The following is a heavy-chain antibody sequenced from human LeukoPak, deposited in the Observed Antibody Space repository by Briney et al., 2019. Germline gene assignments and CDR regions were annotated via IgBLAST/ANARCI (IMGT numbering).Heavy chain of an antibody. CDR3: ARDSRWVGGARH. CDR2: INPNSGGT. Sequence: GASVKVSCTASGYTFTGYYMHWVRQAPGQGLEWMGRINPNSGGTNYAQKFQGRVTMTRDTSISTAYMELSRLRSDDTAVYYCARDSRWVGGARHWGQGTLVTVSS. CDR1: GYTFTGYY. D-gene: IGHD1-26*01. J-gene: IGHJ4*02. V-gene: IGHV1-2*06.